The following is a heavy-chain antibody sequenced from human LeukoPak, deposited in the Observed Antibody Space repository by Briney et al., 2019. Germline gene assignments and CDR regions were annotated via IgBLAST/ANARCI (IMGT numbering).Heavy chain of an antibody. V-gene: IGHV5-51*01. D-gene: IGHD4-17*01. CDR2: IYPGDSNT. CDR3: ARQTTLSRGWYFDL. J-gene: IGHJ2*01. CDR1: GYSFTSYW. Sequence: GESLKISCKGSGYSFTSYWIGWVRQMPGKGLELMGIIYPGDSNTKYSPSFRGQVTISADKSFTTAYLQWASLKAADSAMYYCARQTTLSRGWYFDLWGLGTLVTVSS.